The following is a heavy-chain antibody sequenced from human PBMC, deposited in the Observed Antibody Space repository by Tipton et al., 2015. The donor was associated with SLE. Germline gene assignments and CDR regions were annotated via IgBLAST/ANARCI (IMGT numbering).Heavy chain of an antibody. CDR2: ISYDGSNK. CDR1: GFTFSSYA. D-gene: IGHD3-10*01. V-gene: IGHV3-30*14. Sequence: SLRLSCAASGFTFSSYAMHWVRQAPGKGLEWVAVISYDGSNKYYADSVKGRFTISRDNSKNTLYLQMNSLRAEDTAVYYCASDWGAAVWLRRVWGQGTMDTVSS. CDR3: ASDWGAAVWLRRV. J-gene: IGHJ3*01.